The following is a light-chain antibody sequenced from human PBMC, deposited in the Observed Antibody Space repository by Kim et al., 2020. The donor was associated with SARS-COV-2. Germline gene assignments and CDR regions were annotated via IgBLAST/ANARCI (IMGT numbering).Light chain of an antibody. CDR3: QQYVSSPWT. Sequence: EIVLTQSPGTLSLSPGDRAALSCRASETVTSNYLAWYQQIPGQAPRLLVYGASDRAAGIPDRFSGSGSGTDFTLTISRVQLEDFGVYYCQQYVSSPWTFGQGTKLEI. V-gene: IGKV3-20*01. CDR2: GAS. CDR1: ETVTSNY. J-gene: IGKJ1*01.